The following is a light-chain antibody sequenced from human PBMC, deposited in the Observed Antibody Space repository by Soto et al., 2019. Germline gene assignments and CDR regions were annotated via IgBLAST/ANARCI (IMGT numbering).Light chain of an antibody. V-gene: IGKV1-5*03. CDR2: KAS. CDR1: QSIMSW. J-gene: IGKJ4*01. Sequence: DIQMTQSPSTLSASVGDRVTITCRASQSIMSWLAWYQQNTGKAHKLLIYKASDLDVGVPSRFDGSGSGTEFTLTISSLQPEDFATYYCQQFNSYPLTFGGGTKVDI. CDR3: QQFNSYPLT.